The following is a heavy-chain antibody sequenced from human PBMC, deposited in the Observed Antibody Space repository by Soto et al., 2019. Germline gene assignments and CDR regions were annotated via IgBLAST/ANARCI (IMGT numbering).Heavy chain of an antibody. CDR3: ARGGVQTGLYLYR. J-gene: IGHJ4*02. D-gene: IGHD3-16*01. V-gene: IGHV3-7*01. CDR2: INQDGSEK. CDR1: GFIFSSYW. Sequence: GGTLRLSCAACGFIFSSYWMSWVRQAPGKGLEWVANINQDGSEKYYVDSVKGRFIISRDNAENSLYLQMNSLRAEDTTIYYCARGGVQTGLYLYRWGQGTLVTVSS.